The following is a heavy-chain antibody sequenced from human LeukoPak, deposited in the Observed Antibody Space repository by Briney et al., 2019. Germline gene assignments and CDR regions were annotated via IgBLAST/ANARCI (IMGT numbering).Heavy chain of an antibody. CDR3: ARAYCGGDCTAGGAFDI. CDR1: GVSFGSHF. J-gene: IGHJ3*02. V-gene: IGHV4-4*07. D-gene: IGHD2-21*01. Sequence: SETLSLTCSVSGVSFGSHFWSWVRQPAGKALEWIGRVSASGAISSNPSLNSRVTMSLDTSKNQFSLKLTPVTAADTAVYFCARAYCGGDCTAGGAFDIWGQGTMVTVSS. CDR2: VSASGAI.